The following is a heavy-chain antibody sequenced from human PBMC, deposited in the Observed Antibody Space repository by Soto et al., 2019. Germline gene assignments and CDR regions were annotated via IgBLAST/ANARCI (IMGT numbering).Heavy chain of an antibody. J-gene: IGHJ4*02. CDR1: GFTFSTFP. D-gene: IGHD1-7*01. V-gene: IGHV3-21*01. CDR2: ISSSSSYI. Sequence: PGGSLRLSCAASGFTFSTFPMNWVRKAPGKGLEWVSSISSSSSYIYYADSVKGRFTISRDNAKNSLYLQMNSLRAEDTAVYYCARESGSDNWNYFTGQLGYFDYWGQGTLVTVSS. CDR3: ARESGSDNWNYFTGQLGYFDY.